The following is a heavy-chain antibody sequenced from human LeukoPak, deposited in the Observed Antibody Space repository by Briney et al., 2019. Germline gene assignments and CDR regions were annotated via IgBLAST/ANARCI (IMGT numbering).Heavy chain of an antibody. Sequence: LGGSLRLSRSASGFTFSTYGMSGVRQAPGKGLEWVAAISGSGDNTYYADSVKGRFTISRDNSKNPLYLQMNSLRAEDTAVYYCAKDRGRYGSGSYLGNWGQGTLVTVSS. CDR3: AKDRGRYGSGSYLGN. D-gene: IGHD3-10*01. CDR1: GFTFSTYG. CDR2: ISGSGDNT. V-gene: IGHV3-23*01. J-gene: IGHJ4*02.